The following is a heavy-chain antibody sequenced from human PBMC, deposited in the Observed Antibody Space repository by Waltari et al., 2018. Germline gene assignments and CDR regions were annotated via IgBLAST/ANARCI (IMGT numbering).Heavy chain of an antibody. CDR1: GGSFRGFY. J-gene: IGHJ4*02. Sequence: QVHLQQWGAGPLKPSETLSLTCAVYGGSFRGFYWSWIRQPPGKGLEWIGQIVHNKDTPSNPSRKDRVTISLDTSKTKFSLTLTSVTAADTAVYYCASTPLFYYDTSGYYFWGQGAPVTVSS. CDR3: ASTPLFYYDTSGYYF. D-gene: IGHD3-22*01. V-gene: IGHV4-34*12. CDR2: IVHNKDT.